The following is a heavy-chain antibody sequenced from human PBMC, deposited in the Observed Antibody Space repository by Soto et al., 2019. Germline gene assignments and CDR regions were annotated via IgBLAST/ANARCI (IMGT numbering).Heavy chain of an antibody. Sequence: QVQLVQSGPEVKKPGASVKVSCKGSGYTFNSFGISWVRQAPGQGLEWMGWISGYNANTKYAQKFQGRVTMSTDTSMSTAYMELRSLRSDDTAVYYCARYSWSGRLPHHFDLWGQGTLVTVSS. CDR1: GYTFNSFG. V-gene: IGHV1-18*01. J-gene: IGHJ4*02. D-gene: IGHD3-3*01. CDR3: ARYSWSGRLPHHFDL. CDR2: ISGYNANT.